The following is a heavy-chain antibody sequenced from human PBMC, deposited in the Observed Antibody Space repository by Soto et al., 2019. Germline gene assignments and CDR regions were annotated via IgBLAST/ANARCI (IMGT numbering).Heavy chain of an antibody. CDR1: GFSLTTRELC. J-gene: IGHJ5*02. V-gene: IGHV2-70*01. CDR2: INGEDDK. CDR3: SRIERCIAEAEYWFDP. D-gene: IGHD6-13*01. Sequence: SGPTLVNPTQTLTLTCTFSGFSLTTRELCVSWIRQPPGKALEWLALINGEDDKFYSPSLRTRVTISKDTSRNQVTLTMTNVNPADTATYYCSRIERCIAEAEYWFDPWGQGSLVTVSS.